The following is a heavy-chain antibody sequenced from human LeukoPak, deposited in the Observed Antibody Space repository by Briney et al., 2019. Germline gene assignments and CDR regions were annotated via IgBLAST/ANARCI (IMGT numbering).Heavy chain of an antibody. V-gene: IGHV3-23*01. J-gene: IGHJ3*02. Sequence: GGSLRLSCAASGFTFSSYAMSWVRQAPGKGLEWVSAISGSGGTTYYADSVKGRFTISRDNSKNTLYLQMNSLRAEDTAVYYCAKKKNWGLYAFDIWGQGTMATVSS. D-gene: IGHD7-27*01. CDR2: ISGSGGTT. CDR3: AKKKNWGLYAFDI. CDR1: GFTFSSYA.